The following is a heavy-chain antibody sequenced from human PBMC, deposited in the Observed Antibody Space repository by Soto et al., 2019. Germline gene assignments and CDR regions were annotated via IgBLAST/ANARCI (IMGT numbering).Heavy chain of an antibody. CDR2: ISAYNGNT. D-gene: IGHD2-2*01. J-gene: IGHJ6*02. CDR3: ARDAVPAAKRGGFQFRNYYYYGMDV. CDR1: GYTFTSYG. V-gene: IGHV1-18*04. Sequence: GASVKVSCKASGYTFTSYGISWVRQAPGQGLEWMGWISAYNGNTNYAQKLQGRVTMTTDTSTSTAYMELRSLRSDDTAVYYCARDAVPAAKRGGFQFRNYYYYGMDVWGQGTTVTISS.